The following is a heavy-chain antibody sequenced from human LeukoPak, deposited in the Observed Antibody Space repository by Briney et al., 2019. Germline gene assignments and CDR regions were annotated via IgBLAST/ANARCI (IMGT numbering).Heavy chain of an antibody. CDR1: GFIFDDYA. CDR3: ARGDILTTRQLDS. CDR2: ITRNNAIM. J-gene: IGHJ4*02. V-gene: IGHV3-9*01. D-gene: IGHD3-9*01. Sequence: PGGSLRLSCAASGFIFDDYAMHWVRRAPGKGLQWVSGITRNNAIMGYVDSVKGRFTISRDSAKNSLYLQMNSLRPADTAFYYCARGDILTTRQLDSWGLGTLVTVSS.